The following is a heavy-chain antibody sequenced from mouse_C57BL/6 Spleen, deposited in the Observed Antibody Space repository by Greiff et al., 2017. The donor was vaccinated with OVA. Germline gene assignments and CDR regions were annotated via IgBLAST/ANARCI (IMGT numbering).Heavy chain of an antibody. V-gene: IGHV1-59*01. CDR2: IDPSDSYT. CDR3: AREKDSNYVWFAY. J-gene: IGHJ3*01. D-gene: IGHD2-5*01. CDR1: GYTFTSYW. Sequence: QVQLQQPGAELVRPGTSVKLSCKASGYTFTSYWMHWVKQRPGQGLEWIGVIDPSDSYTNYNQKFKGKATLTVDTSSSTAYMQLSSLTSEDSAVYYGAREKDSNYVWFAYWGQGTLVTVSA.